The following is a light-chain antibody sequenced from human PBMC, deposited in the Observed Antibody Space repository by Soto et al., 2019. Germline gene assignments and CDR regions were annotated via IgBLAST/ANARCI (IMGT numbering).Light chain of an antibody. CDR3: QHCGSSPRP. Sequence: EIVLTQSPGTLSLSPGERATLSCRASQSVSSSYLAWYQQKPGQAPRLLLYGASSRATGIPDRFSGSGSGTDFSLTISRLEPEDFAVYYCQHCGSSPRPFGGGTKVEIK. CDR1: QSVSSSY. V-gene: IGKV3-20*01. J-gene: IGKJ4*01. CDR2: GAS.